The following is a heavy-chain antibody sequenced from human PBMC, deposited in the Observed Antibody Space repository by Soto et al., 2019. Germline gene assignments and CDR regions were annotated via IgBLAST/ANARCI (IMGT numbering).Heavy chain of an antibody. V-gene: IGHV3-74*01. CDR3: ATVFEH. CDR1: GITFSGFW. Sequence: VPLVESGGGSVQPGGSLRLSCVASGITFSGFWMHWVRQVPGKGRVWVARVDGAGSGTSYADSVKGRFTISRDNAKNTLSLQMDSLRVEDTAVYYCATVFEHWGQGIPVTVSS. CDR2: VDGAGSGT. J-gene: IGHJ4*02.